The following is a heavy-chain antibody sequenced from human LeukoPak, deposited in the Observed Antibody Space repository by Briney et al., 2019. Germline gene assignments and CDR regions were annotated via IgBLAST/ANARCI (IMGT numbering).Heavy chain of an antibody. CDR2: ISAYNGNT. D-gene: IGHD3-10*01. J-gene: IGHJ6*03. Sequence: GASVKVSCKASGYTFTSYGISWVRQAPGLGLEWMGWISAYNGNTNYAQKFQGRVTMTRDASISTAYMELSRLRSDDTAVYYCARVAVRGAGNYYYMDVWGKGTTVTVSS. CDR3: ARVAVRGAGNYYYMDV. CDR1: GYTFTSYG. V-gene: IGHV1-18*01.